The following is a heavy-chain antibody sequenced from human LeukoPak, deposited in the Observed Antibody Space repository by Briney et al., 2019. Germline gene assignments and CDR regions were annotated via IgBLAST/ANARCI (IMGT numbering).Heavy chain of an antibody. V-gene: IGHV4-34*01. CDR1: GGSFSRPF. CDR2: IDHSGRT. J-gene: IGHJ5*01. D-gene: IGHD3-10*01. Sequence: SETLSLTCAVSGGSFSRPFWSWIRQTPGKGLEWIGEIDHSGRTDYNPSLEGRVTMSVDTSKNQFSLRLTSVTSADTAVYFCARAERRINLARGVFGSHFDSWGQGTLVSVSS. CDR3: ARAERRINLARGVFGSHFDS.